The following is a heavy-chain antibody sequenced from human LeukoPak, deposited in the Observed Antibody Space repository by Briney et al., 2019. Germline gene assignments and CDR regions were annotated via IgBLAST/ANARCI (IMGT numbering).Heavy chain of an antibody. Sequence: GGSLRLSCAVSGFIVSSNYMSWVRQAPGKGLEWVSVLYSGGNTYYADSVKGRFTISRDNSKNTLYLQMNSLRAEDTAVYYCARYYSHTSDWSEGGLDQWGQGTLVTVSS. D-gene: IGHD6-19*01. V-gene: IGHV3-53*01. J-gene: IGHJ4*02. CDR1: GFIVSSNY. CDR3: ARYYSHTSDWSEGGLDQ. CDR2: LYSGGNT.